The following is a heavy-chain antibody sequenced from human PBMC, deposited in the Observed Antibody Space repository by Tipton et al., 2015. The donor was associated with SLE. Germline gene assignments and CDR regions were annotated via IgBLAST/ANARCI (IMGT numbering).Heavy chain of an antibody. CDR1: GFTFSSYA. D-gene: IGHD3-16*02. V-gene: IGHV3-23*01. CDR3: ANGRLWGSYRFDY. J-gene: IGHJ4*01. Sequence: GSLRLSCAASGFTFSSYAMSWVRQAPGKGLEWVSVISGSGDSTYYADSVKGRFTISRDNSKNTLYLQMNSLRAEDTAVYYCANGRLWGSYRFDYWGHGTLVTVSS. CDR2: ISGSGDST.